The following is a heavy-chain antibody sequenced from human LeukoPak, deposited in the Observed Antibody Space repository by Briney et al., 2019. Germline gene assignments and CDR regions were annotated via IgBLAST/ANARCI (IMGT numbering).Heavy chain of an antibody. CDR3: ATLLLWFDATGFDY. Sequence: GGSLRLSCAASGFTFSSYWMSWVRQAPGKGLEWVANIKQDGSEKYYVDSVKGRFTISRDNAENSLYLQMNSLRAEDTAVYYCATLLLWFDATGFDYWGQGTLVTVSS. V-gene: IGHV3-7*03. CDR1: GFTFSSYW. D-gene: IGHD3-10*01. CDR2: IKQDGSEK. J-gene: IGHJ4*02.